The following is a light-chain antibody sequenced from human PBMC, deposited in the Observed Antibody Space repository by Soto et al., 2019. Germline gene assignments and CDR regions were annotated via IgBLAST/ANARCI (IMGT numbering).Light chain of an antibody. CDR1: QSVSRN. V-gene: IGKV3-15*01. Sequence: EIVMTQSPATLSVSPGERATLFCRASQSVSRNLAWYQQKPGQAPRLLIYGASTRATGVPATFSGSASGTEFTLTISSLQPEDFATYYCQQSYITRITFGQGTRLEIK. J-gene: IGKJ5*01. CDR3: QQSYITRIT. CDR2: GAS.